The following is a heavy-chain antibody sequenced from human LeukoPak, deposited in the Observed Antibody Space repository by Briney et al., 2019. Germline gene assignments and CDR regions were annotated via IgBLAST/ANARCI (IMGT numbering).Heavy chain of an antibody. CDR3: AELGITMIGGV. V-gene: IGHV3-48*03. CDR1: GFTFSSYA. J-gene: IGHJ6*04. CDR2: ISSSGSTI. D-gene: IGHD3-10*02. Sequence: GGALRLSCAASGFTFSSYAMSGVRPAPRRGGEGVSYISSSGSTIYYADSVKGRFTISRDNAKKSLYLQMNSLRAEDTAVYYCAELGITMIGGVWGKGTTVTISS.